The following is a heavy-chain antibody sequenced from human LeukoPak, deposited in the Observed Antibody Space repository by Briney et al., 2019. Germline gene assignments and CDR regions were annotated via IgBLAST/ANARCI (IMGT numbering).Heavy chain of an antibody. V-gene: IGHV3-11*01. CDR2: ISSSGSTI. CDR1: GFTFGDYY. J-gene: IGHJ1*01. CDR3: ARGVDTAMVTFIFQH. Sequence: PGGSLRLSCAASGFTFGDYYMSWIRQAPGKGLEWVSYISSSGSTIYYADSVKGRFTISRDNAKNSLYLQMNSLRAEDTAVYYCARGVDTAMVTFIFQHWGQGTLVTVSS. D-gene: IGHD5-18*01.